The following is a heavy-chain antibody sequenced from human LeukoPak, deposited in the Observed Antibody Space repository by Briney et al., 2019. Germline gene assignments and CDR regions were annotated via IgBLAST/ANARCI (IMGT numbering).Heavy chain of an antibody. V-gene: IGHV4-61*02. CDR3: ARGQGSFDY. CDR2: IYTSGST. CDR1: GGSISSGSYY. Sequence: SETLSLTCTVSGGSISSGSYYWSWIRQPAGKGLEWIGRIYTSGSTNYNPSLKSRVTISVDTSKNQFSLKLSSVTAADTAVYYCARGQGSFDYWGQGTLVTVSS. J-gene: IGHJ4*02.